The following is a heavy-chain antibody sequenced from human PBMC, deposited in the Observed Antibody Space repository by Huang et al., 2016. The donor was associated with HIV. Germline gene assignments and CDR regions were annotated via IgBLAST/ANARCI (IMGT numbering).Heavy chain of an antibody. CDR1: GYTFTTYH. Sequence: QVQLVQSGAEVKKPGASVKISCKASGYTFTTYHMHWVRQAPGQGLEGMGMSNPSGASTRYAQPFQGRVTMTSDTSTSTVYMELSSLTPEDTAVYYCARALLLFGLGSPLDFWGQGSLVTVSS. J-gene: IGHJ4*02. CDR3: ARALLLFGLGSPLDF. D-gene: IGHD3-10*01. V-gene: IGHV1-46*01. CDR2: SNPSGAST.